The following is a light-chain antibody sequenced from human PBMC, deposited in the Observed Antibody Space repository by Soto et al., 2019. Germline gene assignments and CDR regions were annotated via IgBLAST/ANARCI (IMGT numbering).Light chain of an antibody. CDR2: DAS. CDR1: QSVSSY. Sequence: EIVLTQSPATLSLSPGERATLSCRASQSVSSYLAWYQQKPGQAPRLLIYDASNRATGIPARFRGSGSGTDFTLTISSLEPEDFAVYYCQQRSNWPPSPTFGGGTKVEI. V-gene: IGKV3-11*01. CDR3: QQRSNWPPSPT. J-gene: IGKJ4*01.